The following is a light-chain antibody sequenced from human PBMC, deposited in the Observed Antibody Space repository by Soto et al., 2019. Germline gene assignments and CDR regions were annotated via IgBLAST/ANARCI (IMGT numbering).Light chain of an antibody. Sequence: QSVLTQPASVSASPGQSIAISCTGTDSDIGGYDHVSWYQQHPGKAPKLLIYDVTNRPSGVSSRFSGSKAGRTASLTISGLQTEDEADYYCSSHTSSTDLVFGTGTKLTVL. CDR2: DVT. J-gene: IGLJ1*01. CDR3: SSHTSSTDLV. CDR1: DSDIGGYDH. V-gene: IGLV2-14*03.